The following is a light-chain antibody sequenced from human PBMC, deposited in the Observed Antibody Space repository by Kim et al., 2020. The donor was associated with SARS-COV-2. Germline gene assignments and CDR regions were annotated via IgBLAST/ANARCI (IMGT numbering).Light chain of an antibody. CDR2: QDS. CDR3: QAWDSSTGVV. Sequence: VAPGQTASITCSGDKLGDKYACWYQQKPGQSPVLVIYQDSKRPSGIPERFSGSNSGNTATLTISGTQAMDEADYYCQAWDSSTGVVFGGGTQLTVL. J-gene: IGLJ2*01. V-gene: IGLV3-1*01. CDR1: KLGDKY.